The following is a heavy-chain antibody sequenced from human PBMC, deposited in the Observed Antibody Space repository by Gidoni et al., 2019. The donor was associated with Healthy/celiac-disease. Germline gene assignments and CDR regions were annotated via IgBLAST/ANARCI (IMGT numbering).Heavy chain of an antibody. Sequence: QVQLVQSGAEVKKPGASVKVSCKVSGYTLPELSMHWVRQAPGKGLEWMGGFDPEDGETIYAQKFQGRVTMTEDTSTDTAYMELSSLRSEDTAVYYCATVENGSGRYPGLFVYWGQGTLVTVSS. CDR3: ATVENGSGRYPGLFVY. CDR1: GYTLPELS. CDR2: FDPEDGET. J-gene: IGHJ4*02. D-gene: IGHD3-10*01. V-gene: IGHV1-24*01.